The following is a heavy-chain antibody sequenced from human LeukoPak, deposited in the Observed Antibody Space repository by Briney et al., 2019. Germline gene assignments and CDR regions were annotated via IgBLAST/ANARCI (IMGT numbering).Heavy chain of an antibody. Sequence: PSETLSLTXAVYGGSFSGYYWRWIRQPPGKGLEGIGEINHSGSSNYNPSLKSRVTISVDTSKNQVSLKLSSVTAADTAVYYCARVGFWSGYRIDYWGQGTLATVSS. CDR3: ARVGFWSGYRIDY. J-gene: IGHJ4*02. CDR2: INHSGSS. V-gene: IGHV4-34*01. D-gene: IGHD3-3*01. CDR1: GGSFSGYY.